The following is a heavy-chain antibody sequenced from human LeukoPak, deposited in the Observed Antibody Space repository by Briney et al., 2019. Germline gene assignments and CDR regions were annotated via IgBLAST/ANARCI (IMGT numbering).Heavy chain of an antibody. CDR3: TRSSTMTIGAFDI. CDR2: IRSKANSYAT. D-gene: IGHD3-22*01. CDR1: GFTFSGSA. J-gene: IGHJ3*02. Sequence: PGGPLRLSCAASGFTFSGSAMHWVRQASGKGLEWVGRIRSKANSYATAYAASVKGRFTISRDDSKNTAYLQMNSLKTEDTAVYYCTRSSTMTIGAFDIWGQGTMVTVSS. V-gene: IGHV3-73*01.